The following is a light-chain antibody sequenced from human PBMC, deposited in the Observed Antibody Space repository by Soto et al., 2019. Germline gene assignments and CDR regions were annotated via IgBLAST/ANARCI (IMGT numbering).Light chain of an antibody. CDR3: QQRSSGWT. V-gene: IGKV3-11*01. CDR2: DAS. CDR1: QSVRSY. Sequence: ENVLTQSPATLSLSPGDRATLSCRASQSVRSYLAWYQQKPGQAPRLLISDASNRVTGVPARFSGSGSGTDFTLTISSLEPEDFAVYYCQQRSSGWTFGPGTKVEI. J-gene: IGKJ1*01.